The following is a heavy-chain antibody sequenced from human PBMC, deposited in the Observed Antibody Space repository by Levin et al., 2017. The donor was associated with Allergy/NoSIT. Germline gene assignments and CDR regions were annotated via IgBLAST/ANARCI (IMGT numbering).Heavy chain of an antibody. J-gene: IGHJ4*02. Sequence: SQTLSLTCTVSGYSISSGYYWGWIRQPPGKGLEWIGSIYHSGSTYYNPSLKSRVTISVDTSKNQFSLKLSSVTAADTAVYYCTRYCSGGSCYPIVYYFDYWGQGTLVTVSS. D-gene: IGHD2-15*01. V-gene: IGHV4-38-2*02. CDR1: GYSISSGYY. CDR2: IYHSGST. CDR3: TRYCSGGSCYPIVYYFDY.